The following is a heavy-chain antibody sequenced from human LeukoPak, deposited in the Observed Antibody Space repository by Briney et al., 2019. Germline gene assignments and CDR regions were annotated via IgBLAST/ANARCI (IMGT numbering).Heavy chain of an antibody. CDR1: GFTFSSYE. D-gene: IGHD3-22*01. Sequence: GGSLRLSCAASGFTFSSYEMNWVRQAPGKGLEWVSYISSSGSTIYYADSVKGRFTISRDNAKNSLYLQMNSLRAEDTAVYYCARIYYDSSGYQISDAFDMWGQGTMVTVSS. CDR2: ISSSGSTI. CDR3: ARIYYDSSGYQISDAFDM. J-gene: IGHJ3*02. V-gene: IGHV3-48*03.